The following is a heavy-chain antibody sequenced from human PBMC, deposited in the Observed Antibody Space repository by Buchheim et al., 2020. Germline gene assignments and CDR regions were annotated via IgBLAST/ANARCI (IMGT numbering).Heavy chain of an antibody. CDR2: VSFYNGIT. D-gene: IGHD3-3*01. J-gene: IGHJ6*02. CDR3: ARVEGMRMYFHGMDV. Sequence: QVQLVQSKDELKKTGASVKVSCKASGYTFTNYGISWVRQASGQGPEWVGWVSFYNGITYLAQKFQGRVTMTTDRSTSTAYLEVRGLRSDDTAIYYCARVEGMRMYFHGMDVWGQGTT. V-gene: IGHV1-18*01. CDR1: GYTFTNYG.